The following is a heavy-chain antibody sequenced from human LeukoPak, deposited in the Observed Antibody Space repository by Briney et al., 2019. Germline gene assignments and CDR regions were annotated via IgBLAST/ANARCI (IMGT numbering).Heavy chain of an antibody. J-gene: IGHJ6*03. Sequence: ASVKVSCKASGYTFTSYGITWVRQAPGQGLEWMGWISAYNGNTNYAQKLQGRVTMTTDTSTNTAYMELRSLRSDDTAVYYCAXXXTXTDXYYYMDVWGKGTTVTVSS. D-gene: IGHD4-17*01. V-gene: IGHV1-18*01. CDR3: AXXXTXTDXYYYMDV. CDR1: GYTFTSYG. CDR2: ISAYNGNT.